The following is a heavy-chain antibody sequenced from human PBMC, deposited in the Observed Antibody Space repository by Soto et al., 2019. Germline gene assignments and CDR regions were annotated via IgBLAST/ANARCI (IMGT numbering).Heavy chain of an antibody. CDR2: ISYDGSNK. J-gene: IGHJ2*01. Sequence: GGSLRLSCAASGFTFSSYGMHWVRQAPGKGLEWVAVISYDGSNKYYADSVKGRFTISRDNSKNTLYLQMNSLRAEDTAVYYCAKEWYYDSSGYYRAYWYFDLWGRGTLVTVSS. D-gene: IGHD3-22*01. CDR1: GFTFSSYG. V-gene: IGHV3-30*18. CDR3: AKEWYYDSSGYYRAYWYFDL.